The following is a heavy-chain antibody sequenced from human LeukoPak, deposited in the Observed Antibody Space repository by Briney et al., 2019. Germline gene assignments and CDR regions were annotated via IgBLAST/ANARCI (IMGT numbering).Heavy chain of an antibody. J-gene: IGHJ4*02. CDR2: INPNSGGT. V-gene: IGHV1-2*02. Sequence: ASVKVSCKASGYTFTGYYIHWVRQAPGQGLEWMGWINPNSGGTNYAQKFQGRVTMTRDTSISTAYMELSRLRSDDTAVYYCARDTTVTTVPFDYWGQGTLVTVSS. D-gene: IGHD4-17*01. CDR1: GYTFTGYY. CDR3: ARDTTVTTVPFDY.